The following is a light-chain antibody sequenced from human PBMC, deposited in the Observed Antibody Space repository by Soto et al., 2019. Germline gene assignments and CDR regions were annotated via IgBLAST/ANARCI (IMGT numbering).Light chain of an antibody. CDR1: QSISSY. CDR2: GAS. Sequence: DSQMTQSPASLSASVGDRVTITCRASQSISSYLNWYQQKPGKGPHLLIYGASSLQSGVPSRFSGSGSGTDFTLTISSLQPEDFATYYCQQSYSAPPWTFGQGTRVDI. J-gene: IGKJ1*01. CDR3: QQSYSAPPWT. V-gene: IGKV1-39*01.